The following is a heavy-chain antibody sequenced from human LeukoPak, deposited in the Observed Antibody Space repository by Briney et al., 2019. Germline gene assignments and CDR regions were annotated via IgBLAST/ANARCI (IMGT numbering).Heavy chain of an antibody. J-gene: IGHJ5*02. CDR1: GFTFCSYS. CDR2: ISNTGRAT. CDR3: SHQVPPNDEFFDH. Sequence: PGGSLRLSCVASGFTFCSYSMHWVRQAPGEGLEWLSGISNTGRATDYTDSIKGRFTISRDNSKNTVFMQMNSLRAEDTAEYYCSHQVPPNDEFFDHWGQGTLVTVSS. V-gene: IGHV3-23*01.